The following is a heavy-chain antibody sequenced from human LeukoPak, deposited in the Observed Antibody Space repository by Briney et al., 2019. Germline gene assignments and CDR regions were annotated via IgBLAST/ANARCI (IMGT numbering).Heavy chain of an antibody. Sequence: GGSLRLSCAASGFTFSSFSMNWVRQAPGKGLEWVSNIISNRSDIYYVDSVKGRFTISRDNAKNSLYLQMNSLRVEDTAVYFCAKGGHLDYWGQGTLVTVSS. V-gene: IGHV3-21*06. J-gene: IGHJ4*02. CDR2: IISNRSDI. CDR3: AKGGHLDY. CDR1: GFTFSSFS.